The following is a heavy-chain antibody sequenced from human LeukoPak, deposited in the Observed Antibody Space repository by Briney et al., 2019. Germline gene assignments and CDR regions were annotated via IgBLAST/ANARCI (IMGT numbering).Heavy chain of an antibody. J-gene: IGHJ4*02. Sequence: GGSLRLSCAASGFTFSSYWMHWVRQAPGKGLVWVSRINSDGSSTSYADSVKGRFTISRDNAKNTLYLQMNSLRAEDTAVYYCARGSGCARPIDYWGQGTLVTVSS. CDR1: GFTFSSYW. V-gene: IGHV3-74*01. CDR3: ARGSGCARPIDY. CDR2: INSDGSST. D-gene: IGHD5-12*01.